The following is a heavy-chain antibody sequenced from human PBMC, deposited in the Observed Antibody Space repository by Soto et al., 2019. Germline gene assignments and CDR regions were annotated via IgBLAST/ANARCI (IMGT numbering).Heavy chain of an antibody. CDR1: GFTFSSYA. D-gene: IGHD4-4*01. Sequence: PGGSLRLSCAASGFTFSSYAMSWVRQAPGKGLEWVSAISGSGGSTYYADSVKGRFTISRDNSKNTLYLQMNSLRAEDTAVYYCAKDPFLMTTGYYYMDVWGKGTTVTVSS. J-gene: IGHJ6*03. CDR3: AKDPFLMTTGYYYMDV. CDR2: ISGSGGST. V-gene: IGHV3-23*01.